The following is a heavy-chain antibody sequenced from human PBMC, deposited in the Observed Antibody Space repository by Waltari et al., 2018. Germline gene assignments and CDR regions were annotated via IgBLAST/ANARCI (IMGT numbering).Heavy chain of an antibody. CDR3: ARDGHGRSWDLLPLDH. Sequence: VQLQESGPGLVKPSETLSLTCNVSGDSMYEYYWSWIRQPAGKGLEWIGRIYVGDSINYNPSFRSRVTMSLDTSKKQFSLKLRSVTAADTAVYYCARDGHGRSWDLLPLDHWGQGTLVTVSS. CDR1: GDSMYEYY. CDR2: IYVGDSI. D-gene: IGHD1-26*01. J-gene: IGHJ4*02. V-gene: IGHV4-4*07.